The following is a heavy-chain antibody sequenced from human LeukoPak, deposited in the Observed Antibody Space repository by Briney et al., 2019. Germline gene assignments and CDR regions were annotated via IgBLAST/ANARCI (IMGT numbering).Heavy chain of an antibody. D-gene: IGHD3-9*01. CDR3: EDGIRDFDWLLDYYFDY. Sequence: SETLYLTCAFYDGSFSGYSWSWIRQPPLNWLNSIVEINQSESTNYNPSLKSRFTISVDTSKKQFSLKLSSVTAADTFFFQAEDGIRDFDWLLDYYFDYWGQGTLVTVSS. J-gene: IGHJ4*02. V-gene: IGHV4-34*01. CDR1: DGSFSGYS. CDR2: INQSEST.